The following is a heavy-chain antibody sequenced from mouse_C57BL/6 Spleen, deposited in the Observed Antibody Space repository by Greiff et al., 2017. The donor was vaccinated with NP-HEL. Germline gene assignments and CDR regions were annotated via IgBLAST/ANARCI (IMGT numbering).Heavy chain of an antibody. Sequence: DVKLQESGPGLVKPSQSLSLTCSVTGYSITSGYYWNWIRQFPGNKLEWMGYISYDGSNNYNPSLKNRISITRDTSKNQFFLKLNSVTTEDTATYYCARGREAMDYWGQGTSVTVSS. CDR3: ARGREAMDY. CDR2: ISYDGSN. CDR1: GYSITSGYY. J-gene: IGHJ4*01. V-gene: IGHV3-6*01.